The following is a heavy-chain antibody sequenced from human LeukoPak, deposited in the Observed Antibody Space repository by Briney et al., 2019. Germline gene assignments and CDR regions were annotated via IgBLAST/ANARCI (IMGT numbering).Heavy chain of an antibody. CDR1: GYTFTGYY. CDR2: INPNSGGT. Sequence: ASVKVSCKASGYTFTGYYMHWVRQAPGQGLEWMGWINPNSGGTNYAQKFQGGVTMTRDTSISTAYMELSRLRSDDTAVYYCARDRATMYDFWSGQASFAEYFQHWGQGTLVTVSS. CDR3: ARDRATMYDFWSGQASFAEYFQH. J-gene: IGHJ1*01. D-gene: IGHD3-3*01. V-gene: IGHV1-2*02.